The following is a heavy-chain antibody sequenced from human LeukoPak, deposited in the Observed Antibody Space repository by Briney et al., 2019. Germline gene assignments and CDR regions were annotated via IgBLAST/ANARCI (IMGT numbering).Heavy chain of an antibody. CDR1: GFTFSSSD. CDR3: AKDLQGHYALDY. J-gene: IGHJ4*02. D-gene: IGHD2-2*01. Sequence: GEFLKLSCAASGFTFSSSDLHWVRQAPGKGLEWVAVISYGGSNRYYADSVKGRSTISRDNSKNTLYLQMNSLRTEDTAVYYCAKDLQGHYALDYWGQGTLVTVSS. V-gene: IGHV3-30*18. CDR2: ISYGGSNR.